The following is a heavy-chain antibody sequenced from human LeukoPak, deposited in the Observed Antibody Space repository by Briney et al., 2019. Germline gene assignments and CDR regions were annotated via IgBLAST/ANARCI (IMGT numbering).Heavy chain of an antibody. CDR2: INAGNGDT. J-gene: IGHJ4*02. CDR3: ARDDCGDTCYPGGY. D-gene: IGHD2-21*01. CDR1: VYTFTNYV. Sequence: ASVKVSCKASVYTFTNYVIHWVRQAPGQRPEWMGWINAGNGDTKYSHHFQGRVTITRDTSESTAYMEMSSLTSEDTALYYCARDDCGDTCYPGGYWGQGTLVTVSS. V-gene: IGHV1-3*01.